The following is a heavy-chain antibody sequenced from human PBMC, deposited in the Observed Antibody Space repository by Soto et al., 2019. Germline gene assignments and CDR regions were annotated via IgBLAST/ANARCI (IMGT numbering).Heavy chain of an antibody. CDR1: GFTFSSYG. Sequence: GGSLRLSCASSGFTFSSYGMHWVRQAPGKGLEWVADISFDGSDKYYADSMKGRFTISRDNSKNTLFLQMDSLRVEDTAVYYCARSAGKGGIAAPIDYWGQGT. J-gene: IGHJ4*02. V-gene: IGHV3-33*01. D-gene: IGHD6-13*01. CDR3: ARSAGKGGIAAPIDY. CDR2: ISFDGSDK.